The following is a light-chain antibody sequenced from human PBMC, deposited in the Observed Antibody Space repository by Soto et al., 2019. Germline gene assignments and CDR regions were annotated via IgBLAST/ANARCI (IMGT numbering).Light chain of an antibody. CDR1: QSVSSN. CDR3: QQYDNWPLT. Sequence: EIVMTQSPATLSVSPGERATLSCRASQSVSSNLAWYQHKSGQTPRLPIYGASTRATDIPARISGSGSGTEFTLTVSSLQSEDFAVYYCQQYDNWPLTFGGGTKVEIK. V-gene: IGKV3-15*01. CDR2: GAS. J-gene: IGKJ4*01.